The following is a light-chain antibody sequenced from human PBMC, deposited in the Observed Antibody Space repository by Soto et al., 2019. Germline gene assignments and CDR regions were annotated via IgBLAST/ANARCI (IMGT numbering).Light chain of an antibody. CDR3: QQSYNSPMFT. J-gene: IGKJ2*01. Sequence: DIQMTQSPSSLSASVGDRVTITCQSSQSISTSLNWYQQKPGKAPKLLIYAAFSLGDGVPSRFSGSGSSTHFTLTISSLQPEDFATYYCQQSYNSPMFTFGQGTKVAIK. CDR1: QSISTS. CDR2: AAF. V-gene: IGKV1-39*01.